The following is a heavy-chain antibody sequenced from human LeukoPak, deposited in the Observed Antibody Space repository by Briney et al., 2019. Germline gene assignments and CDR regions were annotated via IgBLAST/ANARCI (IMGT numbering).Heavy chain of an antibody. J-gene: IGHJ5*02. D-gene: IGHD1-26*01. V-gene: IGHV4-39*01. CDR3: ARSPSVTLIVGATYWFDP. Sequence: PSETLPLTCTVSGDSISGYYWGWIRQPPGKGLEWIGSIYYSGSTYYNPSLKSRVTISVDTSKNQFSLKLSSVTAADTAVYYCARSPSVTLIVGATYWFDPWGQGTLVTVSS. CDR2: IYYSGST. CDR1: GDSISGYY.